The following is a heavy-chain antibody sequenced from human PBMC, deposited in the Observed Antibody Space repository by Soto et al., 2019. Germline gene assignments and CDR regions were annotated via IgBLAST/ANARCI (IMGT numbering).Heavy chain of an antibody. CDR1: GLAIRSYA. CDR2: ISYDGSKK. Sequence: QVQLVESGGGVVQPGRSLRLSCAACGLAIRSYAMHWFRQAPGKGLEWVAVISYDGSKKFHADAVKGRFTISRDNSKNTLYLQMNSLRAEDTAVYYCARDRAVAAPNWFDPWGQGTLVTVSS. V-gene: IGHV3-30-3*01. D-gene: IGHD6-19*01. J-gene: IGHJ5*02. CDR3: ARDRAVAAPNWFDP.